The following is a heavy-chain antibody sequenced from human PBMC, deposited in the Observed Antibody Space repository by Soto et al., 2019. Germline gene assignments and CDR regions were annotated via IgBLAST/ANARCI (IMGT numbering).Heavy chain of an antibody. V-gene: IGHV5-51*01. CDR1: GYAFSSYW. D-gene: IGHD2-8*02. CDR2: IYPGDSDT. CDR3: ARGYCTATICDPWFDP. Sequence: ESLKISCQGSGYAFSSYWIAWVLQMPGKGLDWMGIIYPGDSDTRYSPSFQGQVTISVDKSITTAYLQWSSLKASDTAVYYCARGYCTATICDPWFDPWGQGTLVTVYS. J-gene: IGHJ5*02.